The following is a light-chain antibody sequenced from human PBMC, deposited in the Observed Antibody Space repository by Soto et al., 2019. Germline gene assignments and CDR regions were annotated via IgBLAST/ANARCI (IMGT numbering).Light chain of an antibody. Sequence: QSVLTQPASVSGSPGQSITISCSGTSSDIGSYNHVAWYQQFPGKSPKLMIYAVSDRPSGVSDRFSGSKSGITASLTISGLQTEDEADYYCISYTTLSNRVFGTGTKVTVL. J-gene: IGLJ1*01. V-gene: IGLV2-14*03. CDR1: SSDIGSYNH. CDR3: ISYTTLSNRV. CDR2: AVS.